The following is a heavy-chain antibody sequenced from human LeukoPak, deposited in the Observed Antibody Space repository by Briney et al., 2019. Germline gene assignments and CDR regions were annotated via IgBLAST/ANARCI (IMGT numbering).Heavy chain of an antibody. D-gene: IGHD3-9*01. V-gene: IGHV1-46*01. CDR3: ARAPYYDILTGYYTSFDY. J-gene: IGHJ4*02. Sequence: GASVKVSCKASVYTFTSYYMHRVRQAPGQGLEWMGIINPSGGSTSYAQKFQGRVTMTRDTSTSTVYMELSSLRSEDTAVYYCARAPYYDILTGYYTSFDYWGQGTLVTVSS. CDR2: INPSGGST. CDR1: VYTFTSYY.